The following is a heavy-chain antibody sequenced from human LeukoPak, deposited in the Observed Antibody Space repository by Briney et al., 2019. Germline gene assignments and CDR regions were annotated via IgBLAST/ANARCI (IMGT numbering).Heavy chain of an antibody. J-gene: IGHJ4*02. CDR1: GGTFSSYA. Sequence: SVKVSCKASGGTFSSYAISWVRQAPGQGLEWMGGIIPIFGTANYAQKFQGRVTITADESTSTAYMELSSLRSEDTAVYYCARDPGAYCGGDCCLGQFDYWGQGTLVTVSS. V-gene: IGHV1-69*13. CDR2: IIPIFGTA. D-gene: IGHD2-21*02. CDR3: ARDPGAYCGGDCCLGQFDY.